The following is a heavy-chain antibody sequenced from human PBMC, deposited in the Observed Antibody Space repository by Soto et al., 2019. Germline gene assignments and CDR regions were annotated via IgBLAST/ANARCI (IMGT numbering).Heavy chain of an antibody. Sequence: GESLKISCKGSGYSFTSYWIGWVRQMPGKGLEWMGIIYPGDSDTRYSPSFQGQVTISADKSISTAYLQWSSLKASDTAMYYCASGRYYYGSGSYSNYFDYWGQGTLVTVSS. CDR3: ASGRYYYGSGSYSNYFDY. CDR1: GYSFTSYW. J-gene: IGHJ4*02. D-gene: IGHD3-10*01. V-gene: IGHV5-51*01. CDR2: IYPGDSDT.